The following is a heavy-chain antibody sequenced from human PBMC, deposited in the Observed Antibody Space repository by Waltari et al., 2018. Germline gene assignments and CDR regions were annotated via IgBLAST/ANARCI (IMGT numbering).Heavy chain of an antibody. CDR2: INHSGST. CDR1: GGAFSGYY. V-gene: IGHV4-34*01. CDR3: ARRRVRDRSRNWFDP. Sequence: QVQLQQWSAGLLKPSETLSLTCAVYGGAFSGYYWSWIRQPPGKGLEWIGEINHSGSTTSSPSLKIRVTISVDTSKNQFSLTLSSVTAAATAVYYCARRRVRDRSRNWFDPWGQGTLVTVSS. J-gene: IGHJ5*02. D-gene: IGHD3-10*01.